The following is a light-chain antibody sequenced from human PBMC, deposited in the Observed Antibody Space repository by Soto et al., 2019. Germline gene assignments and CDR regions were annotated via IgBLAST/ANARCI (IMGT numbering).Light chain of an antibody. CDR3: QQYGSSPWT. V-gene: IGKV3-20*01. CDR1: QSVSSSY. CDR2: GAS. Sequence: EIVLTQSPGTLSLFPGERATLSCRASQSVSSSYLAWYQQKPGQAPRLLIYGASSRATGIPDRFSGSGFGTDFTLTISRLEPEDFAVYYCQQYGSSPWTFGQGTKVDI. J-gene: IGKJ1*01.